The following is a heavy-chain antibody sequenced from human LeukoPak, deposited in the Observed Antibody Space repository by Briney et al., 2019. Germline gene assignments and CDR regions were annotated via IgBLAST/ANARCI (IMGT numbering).Heavy chain of an antibody. CDR3: ARAGYYDILTGLDY. CDR2: ISSNGGST. Sequence: TGGSLRLSCAASGFTFSSYAMHWVRQAPGKGLEYVSAISSNGGSTYYANSVKGRFTISRDNSKNTLYLQMGSLRAEDMAVYYCARAGYYDILTGLDYWGQGTLDTVSS. J-gene: IGHJ4*02. CDR1: GFTFSSYA. V-gene: IGHV3-64*01. D-gene: IGHD3-9*01.